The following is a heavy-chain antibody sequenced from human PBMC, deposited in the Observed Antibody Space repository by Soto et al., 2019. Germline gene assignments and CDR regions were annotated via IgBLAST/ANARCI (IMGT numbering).Heavy chain of an antibody. V-gene: IGHV4-59*01. J-gene: IGHJ5*02. CDR3: ARKLFGWGIGLDA. CDR2: SYYSGST. D-gene: IGHD3-10*02. CDR1: GGSSRSYY. Sequence: SEALSLSCTFAGGSSRSYYWSWIRQPPGKGLEWIGYSYYSGSTNYNPSLKSRVTISVDTSKNQFSLKLSSVTAADTAVYYCARKLFGWGIGLDAWGQGTLVTVSS.